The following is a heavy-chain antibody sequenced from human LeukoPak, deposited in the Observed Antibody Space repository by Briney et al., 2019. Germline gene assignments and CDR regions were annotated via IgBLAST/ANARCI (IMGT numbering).Heavy chain of an antibody. CDR3: ARRTTVTNTYNWFDP. Sequence: SVKASCKASGGTFSSYAISWVRQAPGQGLEWMGGIIPIFGTANYAQKFQGRVTITADESTSTAYMELSSLRSEDTAVYYCARRTTVTNTYNWFDPWGQGPRSPSPQ. D-gene: IGHD4-17*01. CDR1: GGTFSSYA. CDR2: IIPIFGTA. V-gene: IGHV1-69*13. J-gene: IGHJ5*02.